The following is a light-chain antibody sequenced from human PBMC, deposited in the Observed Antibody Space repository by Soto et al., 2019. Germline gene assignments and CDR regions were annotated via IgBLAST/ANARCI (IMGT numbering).Light chain of an antibody. Sequence: EIVMTQSPATLSVSPGEGATLSCRASQSVGNKLAWYQQKPAQPPRLLIYDTSTRAAAVPARFSGSGSGTAFTLTITGLQSEDFAVYYCQQYYSWPLFGPGTKVEI. J-gene: IGKJ3*01. CDR3: QQYYSWPL. CDR1: QSVGNK. V-gene: IGKV3-15*01. CDR2: DTS.